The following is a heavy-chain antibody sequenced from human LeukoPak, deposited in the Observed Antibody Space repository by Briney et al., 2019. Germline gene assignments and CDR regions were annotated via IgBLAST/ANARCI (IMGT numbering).Heavy chain of an antibody. CDR2: ISYDGSNK. J-gene: IGHJ4*02. V-gene: IGHV3-30-3*01. CDR3: ARGDQAPDSY. CDR1: GFTFGDYA. D-gene: IGHD1-14*01. Sequence: GGSLRLSCTASGFTFGDYAMSWFRQAPGKGLEWVAVISYDGSNKYYADSVKGRFTISRDNSKNTLYLQMNSLRAEDTAVYYCARGDQAPDSYWGQGTLVTVSS.